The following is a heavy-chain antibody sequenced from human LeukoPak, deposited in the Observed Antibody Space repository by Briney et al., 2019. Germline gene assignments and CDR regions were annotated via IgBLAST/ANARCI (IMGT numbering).Heavy chain of an antibody. Sequence: GGSLRLSCAASGLTFSSYSMNWVRQAPGKGLEWASYISSSGSTAYYADSVKGRFTISRDNAKNLLYLQMNSLRVDDTAMYYCTRGYDISDYWGQGTVVTVSS. CDR2: ISSSGSTA. CDR3: TRGYDISDY. D-gene: IGHD3-9*01. V-gene: IGHV3-48*04. CDR1: GLTFSSYS. J-gene: IGHJ4*02.